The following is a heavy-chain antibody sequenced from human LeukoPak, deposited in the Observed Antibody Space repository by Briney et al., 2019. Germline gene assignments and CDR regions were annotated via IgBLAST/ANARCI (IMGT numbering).Heavy chain of an antibody. CDR3: ARGYPEFDY. CDR1: GYSISSGYY. J-gene: IGHJ4*02. D-gene: IGHD5-18*01. Sequence: KPSETVSLTCAVSGYSISSGYYWGWIRQPPGKGLEWIGIIYYSGSTYYNPSLKSRVTISVDTSKNQFSLKLSSVTAADTAVYYCARGYPEFDYWGQGTPVTLSA. CDR2: IYYSGST. V-gene: IGHV4-38-2*01.